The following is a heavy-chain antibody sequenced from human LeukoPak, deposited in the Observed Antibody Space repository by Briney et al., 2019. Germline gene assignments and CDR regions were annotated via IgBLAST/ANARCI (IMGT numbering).Heavy chain of an antibody. CDR2: INWNGGST. CDR1: GFTFDDYG. Sequence: PGGSLRLSCAASGFTFDDYGMSWVRQAPGKGLEWASGINWNGGSTGYADSVKGRFTISRDNAKNSLYLQMNSLRAEDTALYYCARPYDFWSGSYFDYWGQGTLVTVSS. J-gene: IGHJ4*02. V-gene: IGHV3-20*04. CDR3: ARPYDFWSGSYFDY. D-gene: IGHD3-3*01.